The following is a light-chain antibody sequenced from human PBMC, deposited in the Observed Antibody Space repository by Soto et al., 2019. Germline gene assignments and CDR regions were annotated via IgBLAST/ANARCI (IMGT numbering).Light chain of an antibody. CDR3: QSYDSSLSVFYV. CDR1: SSNIGAGYD. V-gene: IGLV1-40*01. Sequence: QSVLTQPPSVSGAPGQRVTISCTGSSSNIGAGYDVHWYQQLPGTAPKLLIYGNSNRPSGGPDRFSGSKSGTSASLAITGLQAEDEADYYCQSYDSSLSVFYVFGTGTKVTVL. J-gene: IGLJ1*01. CDR2: GNS.